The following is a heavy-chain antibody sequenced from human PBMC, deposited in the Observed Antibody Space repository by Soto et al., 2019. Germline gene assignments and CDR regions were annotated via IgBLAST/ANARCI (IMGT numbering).Heavy chain of an antibody. CDR2: ISSYGTNQ. Sequence: GGSLRLSCAASGFTFSRYWMHWVRQAPGRGLVWVSRISSYGTNQYYADSVKGRFTISRDSSKNTLYLQMNSLRAEDTAVYYCARYQGSSSYWGQGTLVTAPQ. V-gene: IGHV3-74*01. CDR1: GFTFSRYW. CDR3: ARYQGSSSY. D-gene: IGHD6-13*01. J-gene: IGHJ4*02.